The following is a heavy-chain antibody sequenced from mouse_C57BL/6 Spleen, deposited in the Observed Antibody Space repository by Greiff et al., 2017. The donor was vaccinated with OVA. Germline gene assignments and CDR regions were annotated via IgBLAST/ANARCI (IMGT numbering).Heavy chain of an antibody. Sequence: VQLQQSGPELVKPGASVKMSCKASGYTFTDYNMHWVKQSHGKSLEWIGYINPNNGGTSYNQKFKGKATLTVNKYSSTAYLALRSLSSEYSAVYYCARSTWDWFAYWGQGTLVTVSA. V-gene: IGHV1-22*01. CDR1: GYTFTDYN. CDR2: INPNNGGT. CDR3: ARSTWDWFAY. D-gene: IGHD4-1*01. J-gene: IGHJ3*01.